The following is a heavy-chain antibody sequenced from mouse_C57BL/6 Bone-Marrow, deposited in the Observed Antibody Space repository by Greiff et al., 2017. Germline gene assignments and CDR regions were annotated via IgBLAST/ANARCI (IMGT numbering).Heavy chain of an antibody. Sequence: QVQLQQSGAELVMPGASVKLSCKASGYTFTSYWMHWVKQRPGQGLEWIGEIDPSDSYTNYNQKFKGKSTLTGDKSSSTAYMQLSSLTSEDSAVYYCARKGIYEYDGGFAYWGQGTRVTVSA. CDR1: GYTFTSYW. V-gene: IGHV1-69*01. J-gene: IGHJ3*01. D-gene: IGHD2-4*01. CDR2: IDPSDSYT. CDR3: ARKGIYEYDGGFAY.